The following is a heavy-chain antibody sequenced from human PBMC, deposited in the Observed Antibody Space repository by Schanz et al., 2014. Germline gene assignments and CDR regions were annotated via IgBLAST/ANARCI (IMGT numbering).Heavy chain of an antibody. CDR3: ARSPLGTSP. Sequence: QVQLVQSGAEAKRPGASVRVSCKASGYTFTSYDFNWVRQAPGQGLEWMGMINPSGGSTTYAQKVQGRVTMTTDTSTSTAYMELSSLKSEDTAVYYCARSPLGTSPWGQGTLVTVSS. V-gene: IGHV1-46*01. CDR2: INPSGGST. D-gene: IGHD5-12*01. CDR1: GYTFTSYD. J-gene: IGHJ5*02.